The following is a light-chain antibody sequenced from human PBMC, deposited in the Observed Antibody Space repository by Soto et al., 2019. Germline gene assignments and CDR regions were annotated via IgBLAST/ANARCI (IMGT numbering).Light chain of an antibody. V-gene: IGKV3-20*01. CDR3: QHYGSSPQT. CDR1: QSFSSRY. CDR2: GAS. Sequence: EIVLTQSLGTLSVSPGERATLSCRARQSFSSRYLAWYQQKPGQAPRLLIYGASSRATGIPDRFSGSGSGTDFTLTISRLEPEDFAVYYCQHYGSSPQTFGQGTKVDIK. J-gene: IGKJ1*01.